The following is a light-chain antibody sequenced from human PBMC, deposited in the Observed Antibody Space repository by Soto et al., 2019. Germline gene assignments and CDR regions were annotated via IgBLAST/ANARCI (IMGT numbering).Light chain of an antibody. J-gene: IGLJ1*01. Sequence: LTQPASVSGSTGQAITISCTGSGSDIATFNYVSWYQQYPGKAPKLLIYQVTSRASGVSHRFSGSKSGNPAALTISGLQPEDEAEYYCNSYSSTSFYVFGTGTKVTVL. CDR2: QVT. V-gene: IGLV2-14*01. CDR3: NSYSSTSFYV. CDR1: GSDIATFNY.